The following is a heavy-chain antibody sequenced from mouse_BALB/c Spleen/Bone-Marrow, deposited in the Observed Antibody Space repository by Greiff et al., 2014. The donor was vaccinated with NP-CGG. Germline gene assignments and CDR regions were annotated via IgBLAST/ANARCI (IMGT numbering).Heavy chain of an antibody. Sequence: CGVELVKPGASVKLSCKASGNTFTSYDINWGGQRLEQGLGGIGWIFPGDSTTKYNEKFKGKATLSTDKSSSTVHMQLSRLTSEDSAVYFCVRSRLRDWYFDVWGAGTTVTISS. V-gene: IGHV1S56*01. CDR3: VRSRLRDWYFDV. J-gene: IGHJ1*01. CDR2: IFPGDSTT. CDR1: GNTFTSYD. D-gene: IGHD1-2*01.